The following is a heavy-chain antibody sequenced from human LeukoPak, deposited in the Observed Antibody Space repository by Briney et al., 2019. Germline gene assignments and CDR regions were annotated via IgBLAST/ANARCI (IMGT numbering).Heavy chain of an antibody. CDR2: ISSSSSYI. J-gene: IGHJ5*02. Sequence: GGSLRLSCAASGFTFSSYSMNWVRQAPGKGLEWVSSISSSSSYIYYADSVKGRFTISRDNAKSSLYLQMYSLRAEDTAVYYCARDHGLLWFGEYPRFDPWGQGTLVTVSS. CDR1: GFTFSSYS. D-gene: IGHD3-10*01. CDR3: ARDHGLLWFGEYPRFDP. V-gene: IGHV3-21*01.